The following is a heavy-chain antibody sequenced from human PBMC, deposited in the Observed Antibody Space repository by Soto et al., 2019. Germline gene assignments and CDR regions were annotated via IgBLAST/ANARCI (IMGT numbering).Heavy chain of an antibody. V-gene: IGHV1-69*12. D-gene: IGHD4-4*01. CDR2: INPIFGTA. CDR1: GGTFSTYP. CDR3: ARLRASNYEAYQH. J-gene: IGHJ1*01. Sequence: QVQLVQSGAEVKKPGSSVKVSCKASGGTFSTYPISWVRQAPGQGLEWRGGINPIFGTANYAQKLQGRVTITADESTTTAYMQLSSLRSDDTAVYYCARLRASNYEAYQHWGQGTLVTVSS.